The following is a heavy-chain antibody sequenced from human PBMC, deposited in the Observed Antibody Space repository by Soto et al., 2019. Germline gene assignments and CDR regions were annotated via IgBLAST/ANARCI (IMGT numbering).Heavy chain of an antibody. Sequence: ASVKVSCKASGYTFTSYGISWVRQAPGQGLEWMGWISAYNGNTNYAQKLQGRVTMTTDTSTSTAYMELRSLRSDDTAVYYCARDPPVYCISTSCYWDYHYYYYGMDVWGQGTTVTVSS. J-gene: IGHJ6*02. D-gene: IGHD2-2*01. CDR2: ISAYNGNT. CDR3: ARDPPVYCISTSCYWDYHYYYYGMDV. CDR1: GYTFTSYG. V-gene: IGHV1-18*01.